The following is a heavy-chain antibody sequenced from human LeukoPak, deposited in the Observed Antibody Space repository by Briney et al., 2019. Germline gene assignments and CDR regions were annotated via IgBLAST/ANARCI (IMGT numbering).Heavy chain of an antibody. CDR3: ASRVLWFGESAYDY. V-gene: IGHV1-69*13. CDR1: GGTFSSYA. D-gene: IGHD3-10*01. Sequence: SVKLSCKASGGTFSSYAISWVRQAPGQGREWMGGIIPIFGTANYAQKVQGRVTITADESTRTAYMELSSLRSEDAAVYYCASRVLWFGESAYDYWGQGTLVTVSS. CDR2: IIPIFGTA. J-gene: IGHJ4*02.